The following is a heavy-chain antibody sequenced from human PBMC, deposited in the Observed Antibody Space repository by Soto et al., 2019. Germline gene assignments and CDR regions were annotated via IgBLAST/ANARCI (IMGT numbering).Heavy chain of an antibody. CDR3: ARGKDDSSGYYDY. D-gene: IGHD3-22*01. CDR1: GGTFSSYA. V-gene: IGHV1-69*13. Sequence: ASVKVSCKASGGTFSSYAISWVRQAPGQGLEWMGGIIPIFGTANYAQKFQGRVTITADESASTAYMELSSLRSEDTAVYYCARGKDDSSGYYDYWGQGTLVTVSS. J-gene: IGHJ4*02. CDR2: IIPIFGTA.